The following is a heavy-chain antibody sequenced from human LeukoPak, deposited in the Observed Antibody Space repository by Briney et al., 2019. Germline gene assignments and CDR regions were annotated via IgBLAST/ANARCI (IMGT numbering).Heavy chain of an antibody. V-gene: IGHV1-3*01. CDR2: VNAGNGNT. Sequence: ASVKVSCKASGYTFTRYAMHWVRQAPGQRLEWMGWVNAGNGNTKYSQKFQGRVTITRDTSASTAYMELSSLRSEDTAVYYCARALITMVRGVMIPPLGYWGQGTLVTVSS. D-gene: IGHD3-10*01. CDR1: GYTFTRYA. CDR3: ARALITMVRGVMIPPLGY. J-gene: IGHJ4*02.